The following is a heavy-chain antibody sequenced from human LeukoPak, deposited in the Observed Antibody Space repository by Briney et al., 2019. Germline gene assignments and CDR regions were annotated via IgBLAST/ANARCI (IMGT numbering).Heavy chain of an antibody. V-gene: IGHV3-23*01. CDR3: AKDRECHTRRCFFQS. CDR1: GFTFGSFA. J-gene: IGHJ4*02. Sequence: PGGSLRLSCAASGFTFGSFAMSWVRQAPGKGPEWVSGISGSGDATFYADSVKGRFTISRDNSKGTLSLQMNRLRAEDTAVYYCAKDRECHTRRCFFQSWCQGTLVTVTS. CDR2: ISGSGDAT. D-gene: IGHD3-10*01.